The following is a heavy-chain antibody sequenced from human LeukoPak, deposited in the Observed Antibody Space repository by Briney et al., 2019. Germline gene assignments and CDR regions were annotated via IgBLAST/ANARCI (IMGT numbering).Heavy chain of an antibody. CDR1: GFTFSNYW. CDR2: IKQDGSEK. D-gene: IGHD3-10*01. J-gene: IGHJ6*02. Sequence: PGGSLRLSCAASGFTFSNYWMSWLRQAPGKGLEWVANIKQDGSEKNYADSVKGRFTIARDNAKNSLYLQMNSLRAEDTALYYCAKGEGSGIHYYSMDVWGQGTTVTVSS. V-gene: IGHV3-7*03. CDR3: AKGEGSGIHYYSMDV.